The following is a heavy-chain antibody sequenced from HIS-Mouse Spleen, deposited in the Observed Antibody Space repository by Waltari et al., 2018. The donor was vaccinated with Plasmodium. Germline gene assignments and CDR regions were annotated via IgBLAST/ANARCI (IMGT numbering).Heavy chain of an antibody. J-gene: IGHJ2*01. CDR2: ISSSSSYI. CDR3: AREDILTGYYNDYWYFDL. V-gene: IGHV3-21*01. CDR1: GFTFSRYS. Sequence: EVQLVESGGGLVKPGGSLRLSCAASGFTFSRYSMNWVRQDPGKGLEWVSSISSSSSYIYYADSVKGRFTISRDNAKNSLYLQMNSLRAEDTAVYYCAREDILTGYYNDYWYFDLWGRGTLVTVSS. D-gene: IGHD3-9*01.